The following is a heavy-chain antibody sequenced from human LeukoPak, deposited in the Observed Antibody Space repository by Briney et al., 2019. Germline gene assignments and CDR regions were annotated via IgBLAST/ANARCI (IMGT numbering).Heavy chain of an antibody. CDR1: GYTFTGYY. Sequence: ASVKVSCKASGYTFTGYYMHWVRQAPGQGLEWMGWINPNSGGTNYAQKFQGRVTMTRDTSISTAYMELSRLRSDDTAVYYCARDLVDGLQDYFDYWGQGTLVTVSS. CDR3: ARDLVDGLQDYFDY. D-gene: IGHD5-24*01. CDR2: INPNSGGT. J-gene: IGHJ4*02. V-gene: IGHV1-2*02.